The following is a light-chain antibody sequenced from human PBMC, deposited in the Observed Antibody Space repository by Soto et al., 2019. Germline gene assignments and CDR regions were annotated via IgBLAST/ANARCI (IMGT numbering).Light chain of an antibody. J-gene: IGKJ1*01. CDR3: HQYASSPQT. Sequence: EIVLTQSPDTLSLSPGEGATLSCWASQSVTSNYLAWYQQKPGQAPRLLIYGASRRAPGIPDRFSGSGSGTAFTLTITRLEPDDFVVYYCHQYASSPQTFGQGTKVDIK. CDR2: GAS. V-gene: IGKV3-20*01. CDR1: QSVTSNY.